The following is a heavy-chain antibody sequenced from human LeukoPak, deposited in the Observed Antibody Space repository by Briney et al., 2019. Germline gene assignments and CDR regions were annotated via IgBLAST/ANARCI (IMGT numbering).Heavy chain of an antibody. V-gene: IGHV3-33*01. CDR2: IWYDGSNK. CDR3: ARDITDGYILGAFDI. Sequence: QSGGSLRLSCAASGFTFSSYGMPWVRQAPGKGLEWVAVIWYDGSNKYYADSVKGRFTISRDNSKNTLYLQMNSLRAEDTAVYYCARDITDGYILGAFDIWGQGTMVTVSS. D-gene: IGHD5-12*01. CDR1: GFTFSSYG. J-gene: IGHJ3*02.